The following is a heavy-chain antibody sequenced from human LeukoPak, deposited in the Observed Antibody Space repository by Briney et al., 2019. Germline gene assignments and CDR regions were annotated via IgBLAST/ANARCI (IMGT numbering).Heavy chain of an antibody. J-gene: IGHJ6*02. Sequence: GASVKVSCKASGYTFTSYYMHWVRQAPGQGLEWMGIINPSGGSTSYAQKFQGRVTMTRDTSTSTVYMELSSLRSEDTAVYYCARDGADLSWLERDYYYGMDVWGQGTTVTVSS. CDR3: ARDGADLSWLERDYYYGMDV. CDR1: GYTFTSYY. D-gene: IGHD1-1*01. V-gene: IGHV1-46*01. CDR2: INPSGGST.